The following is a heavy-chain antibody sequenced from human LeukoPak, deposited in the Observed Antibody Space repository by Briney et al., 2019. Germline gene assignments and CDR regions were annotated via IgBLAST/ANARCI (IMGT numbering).Heavy chain of an antibody. CDR1: GGSFSGYY. J-gene: IGHJ4*02. D-gene: IGHD6-13*01. Sequence: SETLSLTCAVYGGSFSGYYWSWIRQPPGKGLEWIGEINHSGSTNYNPSLKSRVTISVDTSENQFSLKLSSVTAADTAVYYCARTYLAAAGTKQWLVPPSYWGQGTLVTVSS. CDR3: ARTYLAAAGTKQWLVPPSY. CDR2: INHSGST. V-gene: IGHV4-34*01.